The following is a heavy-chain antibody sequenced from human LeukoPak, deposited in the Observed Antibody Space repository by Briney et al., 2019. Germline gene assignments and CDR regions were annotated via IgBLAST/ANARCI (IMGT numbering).Heavy chain of an antibody. D-gene: IGHD3-10*01. J-gene: IGHJ4*02. CDR3: ARGGLGYYGSGSYYNL. Sequence: SETLSLTCAVYGGSFSGYYWSWIRQPPGRGLEWVGEINHSGSTNYNPSLKSRVTISVDTSKNQCSLKLSSVTAADTAVYYCARGGLGYYGSGSYYNLWGQGTLVTVSS. CDR2: INHSGST. CDR1: GGSFSGYY. V-gene: IGHV4-34*01.